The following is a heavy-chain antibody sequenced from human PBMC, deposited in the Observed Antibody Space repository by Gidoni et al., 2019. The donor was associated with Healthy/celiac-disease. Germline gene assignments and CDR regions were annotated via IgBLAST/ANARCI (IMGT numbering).Heavy chain of an antibody. J-gene: IGHJ4*02. CDR2: IYPGDSQT. CDR1: GSRLTNYW. CDR3: ARPLASYSSGWYEFDF. D-gene: IGHD6-19*01. Sequence: EVQLVQSGAEVQTPEAALKISCKGSGSRLTNYWIGWVRQMPGKGLEWMRIIYPGDSQTRYSPSFEGQVTISADKSISTASLQWSSLKASDTAMYYCARPLASYSSGWYEFDFWGQGTLVTVSS. V-gene: IGHV5-51*01.